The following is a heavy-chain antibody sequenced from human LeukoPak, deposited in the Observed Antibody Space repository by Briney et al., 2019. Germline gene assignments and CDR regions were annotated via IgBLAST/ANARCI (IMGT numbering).Heavy chain of an antibody. CDR1: GGSFSGYY. CDR3: ARLPSSSGWYLFDY. Sequence: PSETLSLTCAVYGGSFSGYYWSWIRQPPGKGLEWIGEINHSGSTNYNPSLKSRVTISVDTSKNQFSLKLSSVTAADTAVYYCARLPSSSGWYLFDYWGQGILVTVSS. J-gene: IGHJ4*02. D-gene: IGHD6-19*01. V-gene: IGHV4-34*01. CDR2: INHSGST.